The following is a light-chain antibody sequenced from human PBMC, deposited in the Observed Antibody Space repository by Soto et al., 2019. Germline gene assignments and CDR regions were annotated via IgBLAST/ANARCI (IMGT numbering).Light chain of an antibody. V-gene: IGKV3-20*01. J-gene: IGKJ5*01. Sequence: EIVLTQSPGTLSLSPGDRATLSCSASQTVSSNFLAWYQQRPAQAPRLLIHGASTRATGITDRFSGSGSGTDFTLTISRPEPEDFAVYYCQQYGSPPITFGQGTRLEIK. CDR2: GAS. CDR3: QQYGSPPIT. CDR1: QTVSSNF.